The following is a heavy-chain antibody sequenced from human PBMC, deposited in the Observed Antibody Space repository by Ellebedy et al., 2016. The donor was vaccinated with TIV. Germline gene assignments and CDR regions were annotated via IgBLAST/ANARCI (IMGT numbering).Heavy chain of an antibody. CDR3: ARVSRSFVDY. J-gene: IGHJ4*02. Sequence: SETLSLXXIVSGASISSDYWTWIRQPPGKGLEWIGYIYSGDTNYNVSLESRVTISVDTAKNQFSLRLSSVTAADTAVYYCARVSRSFVDYWGQGTLVTVSS. CDR2: IYSGDT. CDR1: GASISSDY. V-gene: IGHV4-59*01.